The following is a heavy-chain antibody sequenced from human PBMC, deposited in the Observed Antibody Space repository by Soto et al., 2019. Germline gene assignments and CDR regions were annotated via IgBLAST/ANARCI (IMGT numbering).Heavy chain of an antibody. CDR1: GYSISSGGYY. Sequence: SETLSLTCSVSGYSISSGGYYWAWIRQPPGKGLEWIGTLDYSGYSYYNPSLKSRVIISVDTSKNQFSLRLSSVTAADTALYYCASLHSAYAFDLDYWGQGALVTAPQ. CDR3: ASLHSAYAFDLDY. CDR2: LDYSGYS. V-gene: IGHV4-39*01. J-gene: IGHJ4*02. D-gene: IGHD5-12*01.